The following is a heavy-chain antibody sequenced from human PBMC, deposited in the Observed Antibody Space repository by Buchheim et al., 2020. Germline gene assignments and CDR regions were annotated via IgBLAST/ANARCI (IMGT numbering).Heavy chain of an antibody. V-gene: IGHV3-33*01. CDR3: ARDRVVAATRGIAY. CDR1: GFTFISYG. J-gene: IGHJ4*02. CDR2: IWYDEGIN. D-gene: IGHD2-15*01. Sequence: QVQLVESGEGVVRLGSSLRLSCAASGFTFISYGMPWVRQAPAKGLEWVAVIWYDEGINYYAAPLKGRLPISGTNSKNTLYLQMNSLRAEDTAVYYCARDRVVAATRGIAYWGQGTL.